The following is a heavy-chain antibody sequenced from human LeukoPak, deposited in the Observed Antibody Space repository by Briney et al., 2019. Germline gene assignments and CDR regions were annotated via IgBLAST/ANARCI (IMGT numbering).Heavy chain of an antibody. D-gene: IGHD3-10*01. Sequence: ASVKVSCKASGYTFPSYVISGVRPAPGKGLEWMGWISAYNGNTNYAQKLQGRVTLTTETSTSTAYMELRSLRSDDTAVYYCARDAETRLWCGELPWFDPWGQGTLVSVSS. J-gene: IGHJ5*02. CDR3: ARDAETRLWCGELPWFDP. V-gene: IGHV1-18*01. CDR2: ISAYNGNT. CDR1: GYTFPSYV.